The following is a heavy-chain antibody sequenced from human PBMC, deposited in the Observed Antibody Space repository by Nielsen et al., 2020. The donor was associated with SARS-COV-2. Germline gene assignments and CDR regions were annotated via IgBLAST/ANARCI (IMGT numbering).Heavy chain of an antibody. CDR1: GYTFTSYA. Sequence: ASVKVSCKASGYTFTSYAMHWVRQAPGQRLEWMGWINAGNGSTKYSQKFQGRVTITRDTSASTAYMELSSLRSEDTAVYYCATDRSYIAAAGILDYWGQGTLVTVSS. D-gene: IGHD6-13*01. J-gene: IGHJ4*02. CDR3: ATDRSYIAAAGILDY. V-gene: IGHV1-3*01. CDR2: INAGNGST.